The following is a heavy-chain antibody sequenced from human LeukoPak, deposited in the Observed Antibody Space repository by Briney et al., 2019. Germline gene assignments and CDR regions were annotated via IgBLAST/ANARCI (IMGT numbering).Heavy chain of an antibody. J-gene: IGHJ4*02. CDR1: GFTFSNFA. V-gene: IGHV3-23*01. Sequence: GGSLRLSCAASGFTFSNFAMSWVRQAPGKGLEWVSTTSGSGTNTYYSGSVKGRFTISRDNSKNTLYLQMNSLRAEDTAVYYCAKDVLAAAGYYFDYWGQGTLVTVSS. CDR2: TSGSGTNT. CDR3: AKDVLAAAGYYFDY. D-gene: IGHD6-13*01.